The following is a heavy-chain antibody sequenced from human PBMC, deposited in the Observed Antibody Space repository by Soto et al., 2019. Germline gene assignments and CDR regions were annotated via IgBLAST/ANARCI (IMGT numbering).Heavy chain of an antibody. Sequence: RASVKVSCKASGGTFSSYAISWVRQAPGQGLEWMGIINPNGGRTEFAQGFRGRVTMTRDTSTNSVYMELRSLRSGDTAMYYCARSLGDSSAWDYWGQGTLVTVSS. CDR2: INPNGGRT. CDR1: GGTFSSYA. J-gene: IGHJ4*02. CDR3: ARSLGDSSAWDY. V-gene: IGHV1-46*01. D-gene: IGHD3-16*01.